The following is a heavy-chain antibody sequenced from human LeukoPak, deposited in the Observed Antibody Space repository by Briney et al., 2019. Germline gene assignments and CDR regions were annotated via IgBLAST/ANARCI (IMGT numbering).Heavy chain of an antibody. CDR3: ARSPQLAIRRNWFDP. CDR1: GGSFSGYY. Sequence: PSETLSLTCAVYGGSFSGYYWSWIRQPPGKGLEWIGEINHSGSTNYNPSLKSRVTISVDTSKNQFSLKLSSVTAADTAVYYCARSPQLAIRRNWFDPWGQGTLVTVSS. D-gene: IGHD1-1*01. V-gene: IGHV4-34*01. J-gene: IGHJ5*02. CDR2: INHSGST.